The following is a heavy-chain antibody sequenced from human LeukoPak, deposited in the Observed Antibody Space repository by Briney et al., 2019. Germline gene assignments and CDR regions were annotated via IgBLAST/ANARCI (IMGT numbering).Heavy chain of an antibody. J-gene: IGHJ4*02. Sequence: SETLSLTCTVSGDSISSGGNYWSWLRQHPGKGLEGIGYIYYSGSTYYNPSLKSRLTISVDTSKNQFSLKLSSVTAADTAVYYCARWGNSGYASGYFDYWGQGTLVTVSS. V-gene: IGHV4-31*03. CDR3: ARWGNSGYASGYFDY. CDR2: IYYSGST. D-gene: IGHD5-12*01. CDR1: GDSISSGGNY.